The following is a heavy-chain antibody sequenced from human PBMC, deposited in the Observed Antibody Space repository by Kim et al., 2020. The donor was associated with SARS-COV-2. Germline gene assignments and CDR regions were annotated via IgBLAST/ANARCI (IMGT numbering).Heavy chain of an antibody. CDR1: GFTFSSYA. Sequence: GGSLRLSCAASGFTFSSYAMSWVRQAPGKGLEWVSAISGSGGSTYYADSVKGRFTISRDNSKNTLYLQMNSLRAEDTAVYYCAKDSLWLGELSDEYGMDVWGQGTTVTVSS. J-gene: IGHJ6*02. CDR3: AKDSLWLGELSDEYGMDV. D-gene: IGHD3-10*01. CDR2: ISGSGGST. V-gene: IGHV3-23*01.